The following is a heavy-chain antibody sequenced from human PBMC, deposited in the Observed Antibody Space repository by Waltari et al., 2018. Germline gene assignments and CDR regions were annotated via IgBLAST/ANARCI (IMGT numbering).Heavy chain of an antibody. CDR1: GGTFSSYA. CDR3: AAGLEYQLGAGSTSKNLNFDY. V-gene: IGHV1-69*09. CDR2: LIPFLGIA. D-gene: IGHD2-2*01. Sequence: QVQLVQSGAEVKKPGSSVKVSCKASGGTFSSYAISWVRQAPGQGLEWMGRLIPFLGIANYAQKLQGRVTITADKSTSTAYMELSSLRSEDTAVYYCAAGLEYQLGAGSTSKNLNFDYWGQGTLVTVSS. J-gene: IGHJ4*02.